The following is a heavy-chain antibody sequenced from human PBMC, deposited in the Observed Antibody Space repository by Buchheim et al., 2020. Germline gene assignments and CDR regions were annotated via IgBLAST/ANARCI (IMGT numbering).Heavy chain of an antibody. Sequence: QVQLVESGGGVVQPGRSLRLSCAASGFTFSSYGMHWVRQAPGKGLEWVAVIRYDGSNKYYADSVKGRFTISRDNSKNTLYLQMNSLRAEDTAVYYCARDSYGDYHFDYWGQGTL. V-gene: IGHV3-33*01. CDR2: IRYDGSNK. J-gene: IGHJ4*02. CDR1: GFTFSSYG. D-gene: IGHD4-17*01. CDR3: ARDSYGDYHFDY.